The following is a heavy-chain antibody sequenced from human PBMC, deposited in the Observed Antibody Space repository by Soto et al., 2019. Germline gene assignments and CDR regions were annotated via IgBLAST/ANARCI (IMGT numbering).Heavy chain of an antibody. J-gene: IGHJ6*02. Sequence: QVQLQESGPGLVKPSETLSLTCTVSGGSISSYYWSWIRQPPGKGLEWIGYIYYSGSTNYNPSLMSRVTIPVDTSKNQFSLKLSSVTAADTAVYYCARRLRFDYYYGMDVWGQGTTVTVSS. D-gene: IGHD5-12*01. CDR3: ARRLRFDYYYGMDV. V-gene: IGHV4-59*08. CDR1: GGSISSYY. CDR2: IYYSGST.